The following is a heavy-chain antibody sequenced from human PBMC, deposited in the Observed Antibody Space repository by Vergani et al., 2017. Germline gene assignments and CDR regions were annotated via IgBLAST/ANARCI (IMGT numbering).Heavy chain of an antibody. D-gene: IGHD1-1*01. Sequence: QVQLQESGPGLVKPSETLSLTCTVSGGSISSYYWSWIRQPPGKGLEWIGYIYYSGSTNHNPSLKSRVTLSVDTSKKQFSLKLSSVTAADTAVYYCARVRLYNWKPSNWFDPWGQGTLVTVSS. J-gene: IGHJ5*02. CDR2: IYYSGST. CDR1: GGSISSYY. V-gene: IGHV4-59*12. CDR3: ARVRLYNWKPSNWFDP.